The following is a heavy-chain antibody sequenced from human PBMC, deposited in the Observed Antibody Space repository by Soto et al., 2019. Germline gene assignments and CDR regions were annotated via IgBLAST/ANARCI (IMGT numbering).Heavy chain of an antibody. CDR1: GXDFNKYA. V-gene: IGHV3-23*01. D-gene: IGHD2-2*02. CDR2: ITRNGDST. CDR3: AKDSPSYTTSPFYFDS. Sequence: GSLRLSCAAFGXDFNKYAMTWVRQAPGKGLQWVSSITRNGDSTYSADYVKGRFTTSRDNSKNTLYLQMNSLRADDPAVFYCAKDSPSYTTSPFYFDSWGQGTLGTVSS. J-gene: IGHJ4*02.